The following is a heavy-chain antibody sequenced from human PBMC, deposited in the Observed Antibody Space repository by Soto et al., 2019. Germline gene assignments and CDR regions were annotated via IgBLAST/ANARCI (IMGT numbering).Heavy chain of an antibody. Sequence: APLLESGRGLVQPGGSLRLSCAASGFTFSIYAMGWVRQGPGKGLVLVSGIGGGGDYTNHAESVKGRFIISRDSSKSTLSLQMNGLRAEDTAVYYCAKDRMNHNSVCDPFDIWGQVTMVTVSS. J-gene: IGHJ3*02. D-gene: IGHD2-15*01. CDR1: GFTFSIYA. CDR3: AKDRMNHNSVCDPFDI. V-gene: IGHV3-23*01. CDR2: IGGGGDYT.